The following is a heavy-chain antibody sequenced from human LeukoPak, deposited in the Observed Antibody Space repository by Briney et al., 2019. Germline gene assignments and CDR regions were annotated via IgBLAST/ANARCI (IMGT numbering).Heavy chain of an antibody. CDR1: GGSISSSSYS. CDR2: IYYSGST. CDR3: ARVSGYPDY. J-gene: IGHJ4*02. V-gene: IGHV4-39*07. D-gene: IGHD2-2*01. Sequence: SETLSLTCTVSGGSISSSSYSWGWIRQPPGKGLEWIGSIYYSGSTYYNPSLKSRVTISVDTSKNQFSLKLSSVTAADTAVYYCARVSGYPDYWGQGTLVTVSS.